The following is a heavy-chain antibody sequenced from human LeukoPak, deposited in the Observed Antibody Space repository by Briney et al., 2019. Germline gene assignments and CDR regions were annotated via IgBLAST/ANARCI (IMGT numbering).Heavy chain of an antibody. J-gene: IGHJ4*02. CDR1: GFTFSSYT. Sequence: PGGSLRLSCAASGFTFSSYTMSWVRQAPGKGLKWVSTITTGGPNTYYADSVKGRFTVSRDDSKNTLYLQMNSLRAEDTAVYYCAKSYNGYESKPDYWGQGTLVTVSS. CDR3: AKSYNGYESKPDY. CDR2: ITTGGPNT. D-gene: IGHD5-12*01. V-gene: IGHV3-23*01.